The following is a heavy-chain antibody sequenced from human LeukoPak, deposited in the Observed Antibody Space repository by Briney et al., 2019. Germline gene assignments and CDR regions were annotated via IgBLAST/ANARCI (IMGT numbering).Heavy chain of an antibody. V-gene: IGHV3-7*03. J-gene: IGHJ4*02. CDR1: GFVFGHPW. CDR2: INLDGSEI. D-gene: IGHD3-22*01. CDR3: VRDRGYSTFDY. Sequence: PGGPLRLSCEASGFVFGHPWMSWVRQAPGKGLEWVANINLDGSEINYLDSLTGRLTISRDNAKDSLYLQMNGLRAEDTAVYFCVRDRGYSTFDYWGQGTLVTVSS.